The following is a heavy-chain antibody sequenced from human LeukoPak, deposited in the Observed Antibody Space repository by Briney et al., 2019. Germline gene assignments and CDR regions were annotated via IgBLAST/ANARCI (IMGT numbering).Heavy chain of an antibody. CDR3: ARDLSPVVRASPMGY. CDR2: ITYDGYYK. CDR1: GFTFTSYG. V-gene: IGHV3-30*03. Sequence: GGSLRLSCAASGFTFTSYGMHWVRQAPDKGLEWVALITYDGYYKYYSDSVKGRFTISSDTSKNTMYLQMNSLRAEDTAVYYCARDLSPVVRASPMGYWGQGTLVTVSS. D-gene: IGHD3-10*01. J-gene: IGHJ4*02.